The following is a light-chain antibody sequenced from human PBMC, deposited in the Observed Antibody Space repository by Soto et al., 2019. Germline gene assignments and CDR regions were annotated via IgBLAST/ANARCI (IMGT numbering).Light chain of an antibody. Sequence: QSALTQTASVSGSPGQSITISCTGTSTDVGGYNYVSWYQQHPGKAPKLIIYELNNRPSGISNRFSGSKSGNTASLTISRLQAEDDADYYCTSYTSSITLVLFCGGTKLTVL. CDR3: TSYTSSITLVL. J-gene: IGLJ2*01. CDR1: STDVGGYNY. V-gene: IGLV2-14*01. CDR2: ELN.